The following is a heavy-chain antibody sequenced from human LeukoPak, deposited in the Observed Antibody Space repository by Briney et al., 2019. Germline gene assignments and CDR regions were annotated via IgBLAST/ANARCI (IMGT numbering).Heavy chain of an antibody. Sequence: GGSLRLSCATSGFSFTDYPMNWVPQAPGKGLEGISNIRTTAEGAKYAYYADSVKGRVTISRDDGKNTLYLHMNSLRDDDTAVYYCATDQRYAFDYWGQGILVTVSS. CDR3: ATDQRYAFDY. J-gene: IGHJ4*02. D-gene: IGHD3-9*01. CDR2: IRTTAEGAKYA. V-gene: IGHV3-48*02. CDR1: GFSFTDYP.